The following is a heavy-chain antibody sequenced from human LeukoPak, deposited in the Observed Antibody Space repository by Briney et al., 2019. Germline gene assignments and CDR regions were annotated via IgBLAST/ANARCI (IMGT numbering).Heavy chain of an antibody. Sequence: SETLSLTCTVSGGSISSISYYWGWIRHPPGKGLEWIGSIYCSGGTHYSPSLKSRVTISVDTSKNQFSLKLSSVTAADTAVYYCARPRITMIVEAFDIWGEGTVVTVSS. D-gene: IGHD3-22*01. CDR1: GGSISSISYY. J-gene: IGHJ3*02. CDR3: ARPRITMIVEAFDI. V-gene: IGHV4-39*01. CDR2: IYCSGGT.